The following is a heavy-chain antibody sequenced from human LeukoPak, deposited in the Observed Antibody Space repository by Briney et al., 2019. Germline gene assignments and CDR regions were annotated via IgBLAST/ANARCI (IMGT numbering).Heavy chain of an antibody. J-gene: IGHJ6*02. CDR2: ISSSSSST. Sequence: RGSLTLSCAASGFTFSDYYMSWIRQAPGKGLEWVSYISSSSSSTNYADSVKGRFTISRDNAKNSLYLQMSSLRAEDTAVYYCARSCYYAMDVWGQGTPVTVSS. CDR1: GFTFSDYY. V-gene: IGHV3-11*03. CDR3: ARSCYYAMDV. D-gene: IGHD1-1*01.